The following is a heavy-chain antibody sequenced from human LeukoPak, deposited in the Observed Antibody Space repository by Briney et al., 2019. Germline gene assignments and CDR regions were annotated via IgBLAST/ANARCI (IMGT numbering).Heavy chain of an antibody. CDR2: ISSSSSYI. CDR1: GFTFSSYS. J-gene: IGHJ4*02. D-gene: IGHD2-2*01. Sequence: PGGSLRLSCAASGFTFSSYSMYWVRQAPGKGLEWVSSISSSSSYIYYADSVKGRFTISRDNAKNSLYLQMNSLRAEDTAVYYCARDGCSSTSCESDYWGQGTLVTVSS. V-gene: IGHV3-21*01. CDR3: ARDGCSSTSCESDY.